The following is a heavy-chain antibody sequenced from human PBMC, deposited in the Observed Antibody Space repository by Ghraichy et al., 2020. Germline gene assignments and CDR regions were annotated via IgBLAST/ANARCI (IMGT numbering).Heavy chain of an antibody. Sequence: GGSLRLSCAASGFNFSTYAMNWVRQAPGMGLEWVSSISPSGGSTYYADSVTGHFTVSRDNTKNTVFLQLDTLRIDDTAKYFCARGGLPGEGLSAYPFDYWGQGALVTVSS. V-gene: IGHV3-23*01. CDR2: ISPSGGST. CDR1: GFNFSTYA. J-gene: IGHJ4*02. CDR3: ARGGLPGEGLSAYPFDY. D-gene: IGHD3-16*01.